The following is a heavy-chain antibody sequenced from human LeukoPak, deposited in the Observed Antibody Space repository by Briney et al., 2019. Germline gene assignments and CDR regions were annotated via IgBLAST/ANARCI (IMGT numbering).Heavy chain of an antibody. CDR3: ARSNHADDY. Sequence: PWGSLRLSCAASGWTFSSYCRHWVRQVPGKGLVWVARINPGGSSITYADSVKGRFPISRDNAKNTLYLQMDSLRAEDPGVYYCARSNHADDYWGQGPLVTVSS. CDR2: INPGGSSI. D-gene: IGHD1-14*01. J-gene: IGHJ4*02. V-gene: IGHV3-74*01. CDR1: GWTFSSYC.